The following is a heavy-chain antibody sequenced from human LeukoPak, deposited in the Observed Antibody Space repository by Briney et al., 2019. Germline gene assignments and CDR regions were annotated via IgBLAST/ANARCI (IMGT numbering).Heavy chain of an antibody. CDR1: GGSISTSSYY. Sequence: ETPSLICTVSGGSISTSSYYWGWIRQPPGKGLEWIGSIYYSGSTYYNPSLKSRVTISVDTSKNQFSLKLSSVTAAGTAVYYCAREVSSTAIINYWGQRNPVTASS. V-gene: IGHV4-39*02. CDR2: IYYSGST. J-gene: IGHJ4*02. CDR3: AREVSSTAIINY. D-gene: IGHD5-18*01.